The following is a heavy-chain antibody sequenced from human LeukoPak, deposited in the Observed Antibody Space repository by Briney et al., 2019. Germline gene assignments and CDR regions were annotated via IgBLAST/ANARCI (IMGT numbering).Heavy chain of an antibody. CDR3: ARDNLEASWGSPGDY. D-gene: IGHD2-2*01. V-gene: IGHV1-2*02. Sequence: ASVKVSCKASGYTFTVYYLHWVRQAPGQGLEWMLWINPNSGGTNYAQKIQGRVTLTRDTSMSTAYMEISWLTSDDTAVYYCARDNLEASWGSPGDYWGQGTLVTVSS. J-gene: IGHJ4*02. CDR1: GYTFTVYY. CDR2: INPNSGGT.